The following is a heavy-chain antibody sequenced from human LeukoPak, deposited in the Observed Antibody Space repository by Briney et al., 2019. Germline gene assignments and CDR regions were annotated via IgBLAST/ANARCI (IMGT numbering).Heavy chain of an antibody. Sequence: GGSLRLSCAASKFTFSSYAMSWVRQAPGKGLEWVSGISGSGGSTYYADSVRGRFTISRDNSKNTLYLQMNSLRAEDTAVYYCAKDRYSSRHDAFDIWGQGTMVTVSS. CDR1: KFTFSSYA. D-gene: IGHD6-13*01. V-gene: IGHV3-23*01. J-gene: IGHJ3*02. CDR3: AKDRYSSRHDAFDI. CDR2: ISGSGGST.